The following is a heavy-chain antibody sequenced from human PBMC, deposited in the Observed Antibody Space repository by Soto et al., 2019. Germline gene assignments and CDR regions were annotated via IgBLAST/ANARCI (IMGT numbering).Heavy chain of an antibody. Sequence: SETLSLTCAVSGYSISSGYYWGWIRQPPGKGLEWIGSIYHSGSTYYNPSLKSRVTISVDTSKNQFSLKLSSVTAADTAVYYCARDQGSSWPGYYYGMDVWGQGTTVTSP. CDR3: ARDQGSSWPGYYYGMDV. D-gene: IGHD6-13*01. CDR1: GYSISSGYY. V-gene: IGHV4-38-2*02. J-gene: IGHJ6*02. CDR2: IYHSGST.